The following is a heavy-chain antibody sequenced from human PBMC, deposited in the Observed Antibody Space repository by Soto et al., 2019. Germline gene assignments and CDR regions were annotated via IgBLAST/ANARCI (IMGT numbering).Heavy chain of an antibody. CDR2: IIFSGDTV. CDR1: GFTFSDSY. Sequence: QVQLVESGGGLVKPGGSLRLSCAASGFTFSDSYMRWIRQAPGKGLEWVSYIIFSGDTVYYADSLKGRFTISRDNAKNSRYLQMNRLGAETTAVYYGAKVNRREKYGMDVWGQGTTVTVSS. V-gene: IGHV3-11*01. CDR3: AKVNRREKYGMDV. J-gene: IGHJ6*02.